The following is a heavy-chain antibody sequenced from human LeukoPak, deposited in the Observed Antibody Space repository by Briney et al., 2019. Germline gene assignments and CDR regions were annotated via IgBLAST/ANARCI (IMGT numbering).Heavy chain of an antibody. CDR2: ISGSGGST. D-gene: IGHD3-3*01. J-gene: IGHJ6*02. V-gene: IGHV3-23*01. Sequence: PGGSLRLSCAASGFTFSSYAMSWVRQAPGKGLEWVSAISGSGGSTYYADSVKGRFTISRDNSKNTLYLQMYSLRAEDTAVYYCAKMANKYYDFWSGPIYGMDVWGQGTTVTVSS. CDR1: GFTFSSYA. CDR3: AKMANKYYDFWSGPIYGMDV.